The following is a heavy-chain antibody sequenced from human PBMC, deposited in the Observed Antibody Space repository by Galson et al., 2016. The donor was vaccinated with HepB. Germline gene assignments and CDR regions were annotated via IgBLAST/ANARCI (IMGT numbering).Heavy chain of an antibody. CDR3: VRDPIYGGSWWYFDL. CDR1: GGTFSSHG. D-gene: IGHD6-13*01. Sequence: SVKVSCKASGGTFSSHGISWVRQAAGQGLEWMGGIIPMLNTANYAQKFQGRVTITADESTRTYYMDLNSLTSEDTAVYFCVRDPIYGGSWWYFDLWGRGTLVTVSS. V-gene: IGHV1-69*13. J-gene: IGHJ2*01. CDR2: IIPMLNTA.